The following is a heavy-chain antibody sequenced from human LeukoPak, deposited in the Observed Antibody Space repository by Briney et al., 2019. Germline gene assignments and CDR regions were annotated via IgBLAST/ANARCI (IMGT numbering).Heavy chain of an antibody. J-gene: IGHJ3*02. CDR1: GGSISSSSYY. V-gene: IGHV4-39*07. D-gene: IGHD5-24*01. CDR3: AVGRDGYPYGAFDI. CDR2: IYYSGST. Sequence: PSETLSLTCTVSGGSISSSSYYWGWIRQPPGKGLEWIGSIYYSGSTYYNPSLKSRVTISVDTSKNQFSLKLSSVTAADTAVYYCAVGRDGYPYGAFDIWGQGTMVTVPS.